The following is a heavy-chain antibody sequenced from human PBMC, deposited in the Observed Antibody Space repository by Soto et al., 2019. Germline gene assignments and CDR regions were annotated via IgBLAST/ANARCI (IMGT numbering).Heavy chain of an antibody. CDR1: GYTFTSYG. CDR2: ISAYNGNT. D-gene: IGHD2-15*01. J-gene: IGHJ4*02. V-gene: IGHV1-18*01. Sequence: XSVKVACKASGYTFTSYGIIWVRQAPGQGLEWMGWISAYNGNTNYAQKLQGRVTMTTDTSTSTAYMELRSLRSDDTAVYYCARDRYSSGGSCIGRPFDYSGQRTLVTVSS. CDR3: ARDRYSSGGSCIGRPFDY.